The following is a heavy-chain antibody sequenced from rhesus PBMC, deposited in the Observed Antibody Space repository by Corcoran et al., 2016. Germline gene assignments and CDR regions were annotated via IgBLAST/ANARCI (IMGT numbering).Heavy chain of an antibody. CDR1: GYSISSGYY. CDR3: ARLSGIWAFDF. V-gene: IGHV4-99*01. CDR2: ISVRRGNT. D-gene: IGHD1-44*01. J-gene: IGHJ3*01. Sequence: QVQLQESGPGLVKPSETLSLTCAVSGYSISSGYYWGWIPQPPGTGLEFIGYISVRRGNTYYNPSLKSPVTISKDTSKNQFSLNLISMTAADTALYYCARLSGIWAFDFWGQGLRVTVSS.